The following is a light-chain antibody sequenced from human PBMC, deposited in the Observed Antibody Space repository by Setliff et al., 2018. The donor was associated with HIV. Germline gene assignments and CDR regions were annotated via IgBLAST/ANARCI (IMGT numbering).Light chain of an antibody. CDR1: SSDVGTYNA. CDR3: SSYTSSSTDV. V-gene: IGLV2-14*01. J-gene: IGLJ1*01. CDR2: DVS. Sequence: SVLTQPASVSGSPGQSITISCTGTSSDVGTYNAVYWYQQHPGKAPILMIYDVSTRPSAVSNRFSGSKSGNTASLTISGLQTEDEADYYCSSYTSSSTDVFGSGTKVTVL.